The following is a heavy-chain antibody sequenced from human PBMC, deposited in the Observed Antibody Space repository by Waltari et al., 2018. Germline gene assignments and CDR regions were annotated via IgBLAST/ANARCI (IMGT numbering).Heavy chain of an antibody. CDR2: IYTSGRP. Sequence: QVQLQESGPGLVKPSQTLSLTCTVSGGSISSGSYYWSWIRQPAGKGLEWIGRIYTSGRPNYNPSLKSRVTITVDTSKNQFSLKLSSVTAADTAVYYCARDSTYSGYDVGYWGQGTLGIVSS. V-gene: IGHV4-61*02. CDR1: GGSISSGSYY. J-gene: IGHJ4*02. CDR3: ARDSTYSGYDVGY. D-gene: IGHD5-12*01.